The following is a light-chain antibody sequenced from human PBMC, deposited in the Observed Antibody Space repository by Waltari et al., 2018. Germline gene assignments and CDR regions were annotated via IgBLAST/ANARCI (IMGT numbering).Light chain of an antibody. J-gene: IGKJ4*01. CDR2: AAS. CDR3: LHLNNFPLS. V-gene: IGKV1-9*01. Sequence: DIQFTQSPSFLSASVRDRVTITCRASQGISTYLAWYQQKPGRAPQLLIYAASTLQSDIPSRFSGSGSVTEFTLTISSLQPEDFATYYCLHLNNFPLSFGGGTKVELK. CDR1: QGISTY.